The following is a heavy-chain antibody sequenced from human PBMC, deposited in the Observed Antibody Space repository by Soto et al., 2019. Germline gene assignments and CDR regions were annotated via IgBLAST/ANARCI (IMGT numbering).Heavy chain of an antibody. V-gene: IGHV3-21*01. CDR2: ISSSSSYI. J-gene: IGHJ4*02. D-gene: IGHD2-15*01. CDR3: ANRYCSGGSCYSIY. CDR1: GFTFSSYS. Sequence: EVQLVESGGGLVKPGGSLRLSCAAPGFTFSSYSMNWVRQAPGKGLEWVSSISSSSSYIYYADSVKGRFTISRDNAKNSLYLQMNSLRAEDTAVYYCANRYCSGGSCYSIYWGQGALVTVSS.